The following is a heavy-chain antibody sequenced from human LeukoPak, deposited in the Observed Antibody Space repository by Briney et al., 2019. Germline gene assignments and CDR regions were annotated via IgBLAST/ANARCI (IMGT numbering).Heavy chain of an antibody. V-gene: IGHV3-23*01. CDR2: ISGSGGST. CDR1: GFTFSSYA. J-gene: IGHJ4*02. CDR3: AKGGYDSSGYYQFDY. Sequence: PGGSLRLSCAASGFTFSSYAMSWVRQAPGKGLEWVSAISGSGGSTYYADSVKGRFTISRDNSKNTLYLQMNSLRAEDTAVYYCAKGGYDSSGYYQFDYWGQGTLVTVSS. D-gene: IGHD3-22*01.